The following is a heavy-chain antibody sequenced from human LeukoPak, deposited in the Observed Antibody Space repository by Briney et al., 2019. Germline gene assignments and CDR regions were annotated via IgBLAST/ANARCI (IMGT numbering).Heavy chain of an antibody. CDR1: GFTFSNYA. J-gene: IGHJ2*01. CDR2: IPYDGSNK. D-gene: IGHD6-13*01. Sequence: GRSLRLSCAASGFTFSNYAMHWVRQAPGKGLEWVAVIPYDGSNKYYADSVKGRFTISRDNSKNTLYLQMNSLRAEDTAVYYCARVVAAAGTVDWYFDLWGRGTLVTVSS. CDR3: ARVVAAAGTVDWYFDL. V-gene: IGHV3-30-3*01.